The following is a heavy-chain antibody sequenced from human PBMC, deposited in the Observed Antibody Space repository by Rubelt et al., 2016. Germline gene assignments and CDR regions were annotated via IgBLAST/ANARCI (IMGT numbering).Heavy chain of an antibody. CDR3: ARGGMGGSTGYFDY. V-gene: IGHV1-2*02. Sequence: QVQLVQSGAEVKKPGASVKVSCKASGYTFTGYYMHWVRQAPGQGLEWMGWINPNSGGTNYAQKLQGRVTMTSDTSISTAYMELRSLRSDDTAVYYCARGGMGGSTGYFDYWGQGTLVTVSS. J-gene: IGHJ4*02. D-gene: IGHD1-26*01. CDR1: GYTFTGYY. CDR2: INPNSGGT.